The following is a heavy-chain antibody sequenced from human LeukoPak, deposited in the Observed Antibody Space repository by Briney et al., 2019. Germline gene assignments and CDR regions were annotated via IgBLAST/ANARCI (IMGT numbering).Heavy chain of an antibody. Sequence: GGSLRLSCGVSGFTLSSYAVLGVPRAPGRGMEWVAVIYYDGSNKYCADSVKGRFTISRDHSKNTLYLQMTSLRAEDTAVYYCMSGSYLDYWGQGTLVTVSS. CDR1: GFTLSSYA. CDR3: MSGSYLDY. D-gene: IGHD1-26*01. CDR2: IYYDGSNK. J-gene: IGHJ4*02. V-gene: IGHV3-30-3*01.